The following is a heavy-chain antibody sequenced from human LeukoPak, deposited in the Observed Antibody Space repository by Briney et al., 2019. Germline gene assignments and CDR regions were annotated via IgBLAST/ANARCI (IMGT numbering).Heavy chain of an antibody. V-gene: IGHV1-46*01. CDR2: INPTSGDT. CDR3: ARYGFSSVWQGGWHAFDI. Sequence: ASVKVSCKASGYTFTSYYVHWVRQAPGQGLEWMGIINPTSGDTNYAQNFQGRVTMTRDMSTSTVYMELSSLRSEDTAVNYCARYGFSSVWQGGWHAFDIWGLGTMVTVSS. D-gene: IGHD6-25*01. CDR1: GYTFTSYY. J-gene: IGHJ3*02.